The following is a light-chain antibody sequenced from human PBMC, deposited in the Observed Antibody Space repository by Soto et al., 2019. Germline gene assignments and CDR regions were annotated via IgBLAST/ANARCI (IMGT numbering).Light chain of an antibody. J-gene: IGKJ4*01. Sequence: QMTQSPSSLSSSVGDSVTITCRASQNIENYVNWYQQQPGKAPKLLIFAASSLHSGVPSRFSGSGSGTDFTLTISSLQPEDFATYFCQQSYTTPLTFGGGTKVDIK. V-gene: IGKV1-39*01. CDR2: AAS. CDR1: QNIENY. CDR3: QQSYTTPLT.